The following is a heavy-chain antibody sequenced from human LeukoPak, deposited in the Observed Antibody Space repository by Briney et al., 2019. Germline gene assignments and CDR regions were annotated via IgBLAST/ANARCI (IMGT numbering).Heavy chain of an antibody. Sequence: GGSLRLSCAASGFTFSSYGMHWVRQAPGKGLEWVAVISYDGSNKYYADSVKGRFTISRDNSKNTLYLQMNSLRAEDTAVYYCARAPGEGWFDPWGQGTLVTVSS. V-gene: IGHV3-30*03. CDR1: GFTFSSYG. CDR3: ARAPGEGWFDP. J-gene: IGHJ5*02. CDR2: ISYDGSNK. D-gene: IGHD4-17*01.